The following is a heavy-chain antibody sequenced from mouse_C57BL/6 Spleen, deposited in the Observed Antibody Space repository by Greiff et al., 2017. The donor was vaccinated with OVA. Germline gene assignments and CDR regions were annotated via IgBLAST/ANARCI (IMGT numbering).Heavy chain of an antibody. V-gene: IGHV1-54*01. CDR1: GYAFTNYL. Sequence: QVQLKQSGAELVRPGTSVKVSCKASGYAFTNYLIEWVKKRPGQGLEWIGVINPGSGGTNYNEKFKGKATLTADKSSSTAYMQLSSLTSEDSAVYFCARRGFAYWGQGTLVTVSA. CDR3: ARRGFAY. J-gene: IGHJ3*01. CDR2: INPGSGGT.